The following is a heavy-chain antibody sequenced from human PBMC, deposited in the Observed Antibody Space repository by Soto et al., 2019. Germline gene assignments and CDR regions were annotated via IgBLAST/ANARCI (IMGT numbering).Heavy chain of an antibody. Sequence: GGSLRLSCAASGFTFSSYAMHWVRQAPGKGLEWVAVISYDGSNKYYADSVKGRFTISRDNSKNTLYLQMNSLRAEDTAVYYCARDNLRYFDYWGQGTLVTVSS. J-gene: IGHJ4*02. CDR1: GFTFSSYA. D-gene: IGHD3-10*01. CDR2: ISYDGSNK. CDR3: ARDNLRYFDY. V-gene: IGHV3-30-3*01.